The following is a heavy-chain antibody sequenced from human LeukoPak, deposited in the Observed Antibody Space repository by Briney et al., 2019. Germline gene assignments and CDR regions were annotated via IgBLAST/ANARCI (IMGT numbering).Heavy chain of an antibody. V-gene: IGHV3-9*01. J-gene: IGHJ4*02. Sequence: GGSLRLSCAASGFTFDDYAMHWVRHAPGKGLEWVSGISWNSGSIGYADSVKGRFTISRDNAKNSLYLQMNSLRAEDTALYYCAKDMSAYGDYRLFDYWGQGTLVTVSS. CDR3: AKDMSAYGDYRLFDY. CDR1: GFTFDDYA. D-gene: IGHD4-17*01. CDR2: ISWNSGSI.